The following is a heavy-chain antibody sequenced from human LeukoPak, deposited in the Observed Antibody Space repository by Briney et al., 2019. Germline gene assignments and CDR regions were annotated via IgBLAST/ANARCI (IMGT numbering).Heavy chain of an antibody. J-gene: IGHJ4*02. Sequence: SQTLSLTCTVYVGSISSGDYYWSWIRQPPGKGLEGTYHIYYSGSTYYTRSLKSRVTISVDTSKNQFSLKLRSVTAADTAVYSCARGLYYYEGDWGQGTLVTVSS. CDR3: ARGLYYYEGD. CDR2: IYYSGST. CDR1: VGSISSGDYY. V-gene: IGHV4-30-4*08. D-gene: IGHD3-22*01.